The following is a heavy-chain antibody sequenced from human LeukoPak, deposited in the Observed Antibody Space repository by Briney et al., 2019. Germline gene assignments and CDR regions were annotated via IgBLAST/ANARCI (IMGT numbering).Heavy chain of an antibody. J-gene: IGHJ6*03. CDR2: ISGSGGST. CDR3: ARGWRTVTWVWYYYYYYMDV. Sequence: GGSLRLSCAASGFTFSSYGTSWVRQAPGKGLEWVSAISGSGGSTYYADSVKGRFTISRDNAKNSLYLQMNSLRAEDTAVYYCARGWRTVTWVWYYYYYYMDVWGKGTTVTVSS. V-gene: IGHV3-23*01. D-gene: IGHD4-17*01. CDR1: GFTFSSYG.